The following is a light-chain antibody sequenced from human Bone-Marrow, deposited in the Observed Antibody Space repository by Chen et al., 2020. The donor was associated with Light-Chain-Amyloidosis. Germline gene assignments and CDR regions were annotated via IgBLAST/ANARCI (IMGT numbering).Light chain of an antibody. V-gene: IGLV6-57*01. CDR3: QSYQGSSQGV. Sequence: NFMLTQPHSVSESPGQTVSISCTRSSGSIATNYVQWYQQRPGSSPTTVIDEDDPRPSGVPERFSGSIDRSSNAASLTISGLKTEEEAYYYCQSYQGSSQGVFGGGTKLTVL. CDR2: EDD. CDR1: SGSIATNY. J-gene: IGLJ3*02.